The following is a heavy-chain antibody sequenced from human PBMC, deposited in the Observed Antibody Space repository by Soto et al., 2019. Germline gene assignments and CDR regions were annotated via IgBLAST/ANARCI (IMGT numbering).Heavy chain of an antibody. CDR3: VRTSLVVAAATREDY. D-gene: IGHD2-15*01. Sequence: GGSLRLSCAASGFTFSNAWINWVRQAPGKGLEWVGRIKSKTDGGTTDFAAPVKGRFAISRDDSKNMVYLQMNSLKTEDTGIYYCVRTSLVVAAATREDYWGQGTLVTVSS. J-gene: IGHJ4*02. CDR1: GFTFSNAW. CDR2: IKSKTDGGTT. V-gene: IGHV3-15*07.